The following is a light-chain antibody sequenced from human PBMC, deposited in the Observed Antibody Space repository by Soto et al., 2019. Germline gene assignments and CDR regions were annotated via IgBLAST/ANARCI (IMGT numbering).Light chain of an antibody. V-gene: IGLV2-14*01. J-gene: IGLJ2*01. Sequence: QPVLTQPASVSGSPGQSITISCTGTSSDVGGYNYVSWYQQHPGKAPKLMIYEVSNRPSGVSNRFSGSKSGNTASLTISGLQAEDEADYYCTSYTSSSTLGLFGGGTKVTVL. CDR1: SSDVGGYNY. CDR3: TSYTSSSTLGL. CDR2: EVS.